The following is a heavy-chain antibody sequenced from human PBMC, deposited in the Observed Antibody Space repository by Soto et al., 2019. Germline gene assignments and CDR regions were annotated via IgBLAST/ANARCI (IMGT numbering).Heavy chain of an antibody. CDR3: AKDESRRNRRYFDL. J-gene: IGHJ2*01. Sequence: EVQLLESGGGLVQPGGSLRLSCAASGFTFSSYAMYWVRQAPRKGLEWVSVISGSGGSTYYADSVKGRFTISRDNSKSTLYLQMNSLRAEDTAVYYCAKDESRRNRRYFDLWGRGTLVTVSS. CDR1: GFTFSSYA. CDR2: ISGSGGST. D-gene: IGHD4-4*01. V-gene: IGHV3-23*01.